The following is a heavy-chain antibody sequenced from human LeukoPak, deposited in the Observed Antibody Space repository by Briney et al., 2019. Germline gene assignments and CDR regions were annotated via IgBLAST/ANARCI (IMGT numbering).Heavy chain of an antibody. Sequence: GSSVKVSCKASGGTFSSYTISWGRHAPGQGLEWMGRIIPILGIANYAQKFQGRVTITADKSTSTAYMELSSLSAEDTAVYYCAPVAVVGTFDGMDVWGEGATVTVSS. J-gene: IGHJ6*01. V-gene: IGHV1-69*02. CDR1: GGTFSSYT. D-gene: IGHD6-19*01. CDR3: APVAVVGTFDGMDV. CDR2: IIPILGIA.